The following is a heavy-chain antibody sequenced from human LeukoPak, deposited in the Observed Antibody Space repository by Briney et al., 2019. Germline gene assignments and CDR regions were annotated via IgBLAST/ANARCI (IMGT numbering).Heavy chain of an antibody. CDR3: ARDPLYGYFDY. J-gene: IGHJ4*02. V-gene: IGHV3-66*02. CDR2: IYSGDDT. D-gene: IGHD4-17*01. CDR1: GFTVSSNY. Sequence: GGSLRLSCAASGFTVSSNYMNWVRQAPGKGLEWVSIIYSGDDTYYADSVKGRFTISRDNSKNTLYLQMNSLRAEDTAVYYCARDPLYGYFDYWGQGTLVTVSS.